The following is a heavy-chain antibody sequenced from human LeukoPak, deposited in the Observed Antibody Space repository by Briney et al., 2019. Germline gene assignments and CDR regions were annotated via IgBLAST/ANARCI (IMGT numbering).Heavy chain of an antibody. J-gene: IGHJ4*02. Sequence: GGSLRLSCAASGFSFTDAWMNWVRQVPGKGLEWVGRIKSKAESGTRDFAAPVKGRFSISRDDSKKTFYLQMNGLKTEDTAVYYCSAGTGRSDFDYWGQGTLVTVSS. CDR3: SAGTGRSDFDY. CDR1: GFSFTDAW. V-gene: IGHV3-15*01. D-gene: IGHD1-1*01. CDR2: IKSKAESGTR.